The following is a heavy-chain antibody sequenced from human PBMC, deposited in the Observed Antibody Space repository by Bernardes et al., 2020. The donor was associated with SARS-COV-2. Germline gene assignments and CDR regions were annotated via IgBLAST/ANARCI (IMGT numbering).Heavy chain of an antibody. D-gene: IGHD3-16*01. CDR3: AKDPTPVRQGVDY. J-gene: IGHJ4*02. V-gene: IGHV3-9*01. Sequence: GGSLRLSCAASGFTFDDYAMHWVRQAPGKGLEWVSGISWNSGSIGYADSVKGRFTISRDNAKNSLYLQMNSLRAEDTALYYCAKDPTPVRQGVDYWGQGTLVTVSS. CDR1: GFTFDDYA. CDR2: ISWNSGSI.